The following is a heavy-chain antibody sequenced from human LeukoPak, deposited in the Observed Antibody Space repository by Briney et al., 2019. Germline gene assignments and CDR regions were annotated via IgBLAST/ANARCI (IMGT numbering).Heavy chain of an antibody. CDR1: GFTFSSYG. Sequence: GRSLRLSCAASGFTFSSYGMHWVRQAPGKGLEWVSSISTSSTYIYYADSVKGRFTISRDNAKNSLYLQMNSLRAEDTAVYYCARDPPFIIGTTFFDYWGQGTLVTVSS. D-gene: IGHD1-20*01. CDR2: ISTSSTYI. CDR3: ARDPPFIIGTTFFDY. V-gene: IGHV3-21*01. J-gene: IGHJ4*02.